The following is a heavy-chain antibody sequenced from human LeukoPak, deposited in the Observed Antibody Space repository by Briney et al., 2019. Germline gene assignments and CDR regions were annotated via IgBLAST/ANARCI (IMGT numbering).Heavy chain of an antibody. J-gene: IGHJ5*02. CDR2: IYYSGST. Sequence: SETLSLTCTVSGGSIRNYYWSWIRQPPGKGLEWIGYIYYSGSTNYNPSLKSRVTISVDTSENQFSLKLNSVTAADTAVYYCARDTTSLQNWFDPWGQGTLVTVSS. CDR3: ARDTTSLQNWFDP. V-gene: IGHV4-59*01. CDR1: GGSIRNYY. D-gene: IGHD1-1*01.